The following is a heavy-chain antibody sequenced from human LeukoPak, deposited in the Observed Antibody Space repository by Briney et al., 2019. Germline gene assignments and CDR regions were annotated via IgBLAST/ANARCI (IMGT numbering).Heavy chain of an antibody. J-gene: IGHJ6*02. CDR1: GFAFTSNT. CDR3: AKDDGMDV. CDR2: ISGSGGST. Sequence: GRSLRPSCAASGFAFTSNTMSWVRLAPGKGLEWVSAISGSGGSTYYADSVKGRFTISRDNSKNTLYLQMNSLRAEDTAVYYCAKDDGMDVWGQGTTVTVSS. V-gene: IGHV3-23*01.